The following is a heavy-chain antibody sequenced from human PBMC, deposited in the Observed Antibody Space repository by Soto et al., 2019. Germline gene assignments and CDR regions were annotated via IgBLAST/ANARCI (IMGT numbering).Heavy chain of an antibody. CDR1: GFTFSSYG. D-gene: IGHD2-2*01. V-gene: IGHV3-30*18. CDR2: ISYDGSNK. CDR3: AKDTSPILNNWFDP. Sequence: QVQLVASGGGVVQPGRSLRLSCAASGFTFSSYGMHWVRQAPGKGLEWVAVISYDGSNKYYADSVKGRFTISRDNSKNTLYLQMNSLRAEDTAVYYCAKDTSPILNNWFDPWGQGTLVTVSS. J-gene: IGHJ5*02.